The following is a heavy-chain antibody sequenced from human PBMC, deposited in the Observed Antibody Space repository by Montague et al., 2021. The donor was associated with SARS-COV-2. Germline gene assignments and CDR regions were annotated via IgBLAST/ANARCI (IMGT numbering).Heavy chain of an antibody. D-gene: IGHD4-17*01. CDR2: ISWNSGSI. V-gene: IGHV3-9*01. J-gene: IGHJ4*02. CDR1: GFTFDDYA. Sequence: SLRLSCAASGFTFDDYAMHWVRQAPGKGLESVSGISWNSGSIGYADSVKGRFTISRDKAKNSLYLQMNSLRAEDTALYYCAFYGDYALDYWGQGTLVTVSS. CDR3: AFYGDYALDY.